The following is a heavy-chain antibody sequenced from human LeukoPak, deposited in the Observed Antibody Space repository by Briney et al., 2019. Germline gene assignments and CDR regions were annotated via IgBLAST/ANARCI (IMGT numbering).Heavy chain of an antibody. Sequence: ASVKVSCKASGGTFSSDAISWVRQAPGQGLEWMGKIIPILDIVNYAQKFQGRVTMTRDTSTSTVYMELSSLRSEDTAVYYCGYGSGSSNWFDPWGQGTLVTVSS. D-gene: IGHD3-10*01. CDR1: GGTFSSDA. J-gene: IGHJ5*02. CDR2: IIPILDIV. CDR3: GYGSGSSNWFDP. V-gene: IGHV1-69*04.